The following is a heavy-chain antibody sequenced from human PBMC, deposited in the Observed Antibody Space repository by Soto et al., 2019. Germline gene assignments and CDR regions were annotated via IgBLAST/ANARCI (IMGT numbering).Heavy chain of an antibody. Sequence: GGSLRLSCAASGFTFSSYWMSWVRQAPGKGLEWVANIKQDASENYYVDSVKGRFTISRDNAKNSLYLQMNSLRDEDTAVYYCAIPKRIMISFGGVPLFDNWGPGTLVTVSS. CDR2: IKQDASEN. D-gene: IGHD3-16*01. CDR3: AIPKRIMISFGGVPLFDN. J-gene: IGHJ4*02. CDR1: GFTFSSYW. V-gene: IGHV3-7*01.